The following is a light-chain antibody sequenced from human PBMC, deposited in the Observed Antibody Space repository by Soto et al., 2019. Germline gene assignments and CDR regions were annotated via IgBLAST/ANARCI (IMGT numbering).Light chain of an antibody. CDR1: HSVTTY. J-gene: IGKJ4*01. CDR2: HAS. Sequence: IVLTQSPATLSLSPGDRATLSCRASHSVTTYLGWYQQKPGQAPRLLIYHASQRATGIPARFSGSGSGTDFTLTISSLEPEDSAIYFCQQRSNWPLTFGGGTRVEIK. V-gene: IGKV3-11*01. CDR3: QQRSNWPLT.